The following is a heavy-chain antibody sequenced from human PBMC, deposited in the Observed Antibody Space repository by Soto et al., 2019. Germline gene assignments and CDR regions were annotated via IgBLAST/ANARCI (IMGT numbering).Heavy chain of an antibody. D-gene: IGHD3-3*01. CDR2: IYHSGST. V-gene: IGHV4-4*02. J-gene: IGHJ3*02. Sequence: QVQLQESGPGLVKPSGTLSLTCAVSSGSISSSNWWSWVRQPPGKGLEWIGEIYHSGSTNYNPSLKSRVTISVDKSKNQFSLKLSSVTAADTAVYYCARDRGITIFGRIQRAGDAFDIWGQGTMVTVSS. CDR3: ARDRGITIFGRIQRAGDAFDI. CDR1: SGSISSSNW.